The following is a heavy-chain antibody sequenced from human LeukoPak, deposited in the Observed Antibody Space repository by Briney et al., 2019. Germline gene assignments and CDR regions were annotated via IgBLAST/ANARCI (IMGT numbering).Heavy chain of an antibody. J-gene: IGHJ4*02. V-gene: IGHV4-59*01. CDR3: AGLIAAELGY. CDR2: IYYSGST. D-gene: IGHD6-13*01. CDR1: GGSISSYY. Sequence: SETLSLTCTVSGGSISSYYWSWIRRPPGKGLEWIGYIYYSGSTNYNPSLKSRVTISVDTSKNQFSLKLSSVTAADTAVYYCAGLIAAELGYWGQGTLVTVSS.